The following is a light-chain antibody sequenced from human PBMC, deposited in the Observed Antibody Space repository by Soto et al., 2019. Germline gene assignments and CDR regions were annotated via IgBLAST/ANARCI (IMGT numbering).Light chain of an antibody. Sequence: QSVLTQPPSASGTPGQRVTISCSGSSSNIGSSTVNWYQQLPGTAPKLLIYSINQRPSGVPDRFSGSKSGTSASLDISGLQSEDEADYYCAAWDDSLDGVYVFGTGTKLTVL. CDR2: SIN. J-gene: IGLJ1*01. V-gene: IGLV1-44*01. CDR1: SSNIGSST. CDR3: AAWDDSLDGVYV.